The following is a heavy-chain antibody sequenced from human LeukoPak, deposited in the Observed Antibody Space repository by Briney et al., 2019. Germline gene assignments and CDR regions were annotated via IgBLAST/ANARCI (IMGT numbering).Heavy chain of an antibody. V-gene: IGHV3-7*01. CDR2: INGDGSEK. CDR3: ATDFWQQLLS. Sequence: PGGSLRLSCAASGFTSTNYWMTWVRQAPGKGLECVANINGDGSEKYYVDSVKGRFIISRDNSKNSLYLQMNSLRAEDTAVYYCATDFWQQLLSWGQGALVTVSS. D-gene: IGHD6-13*01. CDR1: GFTSTNYW. J-gene: IGHJ5*02.